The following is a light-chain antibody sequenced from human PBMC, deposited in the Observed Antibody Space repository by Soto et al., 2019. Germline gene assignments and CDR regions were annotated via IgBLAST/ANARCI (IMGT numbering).Light chain of an antibody. V-gene: IGLV2-14*03. CDR2: DVS. CDR1: TSEIVGYNY. J-gene: IGLJ1*01. CDR3: SSYTSSSPYV. Sequence: QSALTQPASVSGSPGQSTTVSGTGTTSEIVGYNYVSWYQHHPGKAPKLMIYDVSNRPSGVSNRFSGSKSCNTASLTISGLQAEDEADYYCSSYTSSSPYVFGTGTKVTVL.